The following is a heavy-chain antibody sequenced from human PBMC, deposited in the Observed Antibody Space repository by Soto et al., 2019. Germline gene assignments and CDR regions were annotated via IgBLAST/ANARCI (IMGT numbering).Heavy chain of an antibody. CDR2: ISGSGGST. J-gene: IGHJ5*02. CDR1: GFTFSSYA. Sequence: GGSLRLSCAASGFTFSSYAMSWVRQAPGKGLEWVSAISGSGGSTYYADSVKGRFTISRDNSKNTLYLQMNSLRAEDTAVYYCAKEVAVAGTYNWFDPWGQGPLVTVFS. V-gene: IGHV3-23*01. D-gene: IGHD6-19*01. CDR3: AKEVAVAGTYNWFDP.